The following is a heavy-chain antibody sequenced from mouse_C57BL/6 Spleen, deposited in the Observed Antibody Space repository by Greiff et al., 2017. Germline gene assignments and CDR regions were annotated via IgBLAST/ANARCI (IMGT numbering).Heavy chain of an antibody. J-gene: IGHJ3*01. V-gene: IGHV1-19*01. CDR2: INPYNGGT. Sequence: DVQLQESGPVLVKPGASVKMSCKASGYTFTDYYMNWVKQSHGKSLEWIGVINPYNGGTSYNQKFKGKATLTVDKSSSTAYMELNSLTSEDSAVYYCARTYGNYRFAYWGQGTLVTVSA. CDR3: ARTYGNYRFAY. D-gene: IGHD2-1*01. CDR1: GYTFTDYY.